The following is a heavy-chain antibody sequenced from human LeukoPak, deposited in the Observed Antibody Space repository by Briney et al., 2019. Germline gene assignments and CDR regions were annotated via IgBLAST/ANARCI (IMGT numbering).Heavy chain of an antibody. V-gene: IGHV3-23*01. CDR2: ISGSGGST. J-gene: IGHJ5*02. CDR1: GSTFSSYA. Sequence: GGSLRLSSAASGSTFSSYAMSCVREAPGKGLECVSAISGSGGSTYYADSVKGQFTISRDNSENTLYLQMNSLRGEDTAVYYCAKGSGSSGWYNWFDRWGQGTLVTVSS. CDR3: AKGSGSSGWYNWFDR. D-gene: IGHD6-19*01.